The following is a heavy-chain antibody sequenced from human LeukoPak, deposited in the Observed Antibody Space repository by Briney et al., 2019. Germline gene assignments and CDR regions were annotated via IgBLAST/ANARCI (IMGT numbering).Heavy chain of an antibody. J-gene: IGHJ5*02. CDR2: IWYDGSNK. D-gene: IGHD3-22*01. V-gene: IGHV3-33*01. Sequence: GGSLRLSCAASGFTFSSYGMPWVRQAPGKGLEWVAVIWYDGSNKYYADSVKGRFTISRDNSKNTLYLQMNSLRAEDTAVYYCARDYYDSSGYYYDVGWFDPWGQGTLVTVSS. CDR3: ARDYYDSSGYYYDVGWFDP. CDR1: GFTFSSYG.